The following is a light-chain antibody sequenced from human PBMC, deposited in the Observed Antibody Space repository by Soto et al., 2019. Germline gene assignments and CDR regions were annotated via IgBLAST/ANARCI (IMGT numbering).Light chain of an antibody. V-gene: IGLV2-23*02. J-gene: IGLJ2*01. CDR1: SSDVGSYNL. CDR3: CSYAGTSTFHVV. CDR2: EDS. Sequence: QSALTQPASVSGSPGPSITISCTGTSSDVGSYNLVSWYQQHPGKAPKLMIYEDSTRPSGVSNRFSGSKSGNTASLTISGLQAGDEADYYCCSYAGTSTFHVVFGGGTKLTVL.